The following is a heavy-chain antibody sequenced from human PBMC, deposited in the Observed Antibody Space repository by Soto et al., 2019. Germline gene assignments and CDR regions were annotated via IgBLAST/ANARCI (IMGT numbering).Heavy chain of an antibody. J-gene: IGHJ4*03. CDR3: ARDTGLAPTVWGY. Sequence: QVQLQESGPGLVKPSQTLSLTCSVSGDSIRGGGHYWNWIRQFPGKALEWIGYVYHSGSTHYNPSLRGRLTITIDTSKNQFSLRLISVPAADTALYYCARDTGLAPTVWGYWGHGTQVTVSS. CDR2: VYHSGST. V-gene: IGHV4-31*03. D-gene: IGHD7-27*01. CDR1: GDSIRGGGHY.